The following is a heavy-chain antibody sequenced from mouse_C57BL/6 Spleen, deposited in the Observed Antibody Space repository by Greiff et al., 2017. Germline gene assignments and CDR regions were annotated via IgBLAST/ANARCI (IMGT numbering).Heavy chain of an antibody. CDR3: ARQITTVVGYAMDY. Sequence: QVQLKQSGPELVKPGASVKISCKASGYAFSSSWMNWVKQRPGKGLEWIGRIYPGDGDTNYNGKFKGKATLTADKSSSTAYMQLSSLTSEDSAVYFCARQITTVVGYAMDYWGQGTSVTVSS. CDR2: IYPGDGDT. D-gene: IGHD1-1*01. CDR1: GYAFSSSW. V-gene: IGHV1-82*01. J-gene: IGHJ4*01.